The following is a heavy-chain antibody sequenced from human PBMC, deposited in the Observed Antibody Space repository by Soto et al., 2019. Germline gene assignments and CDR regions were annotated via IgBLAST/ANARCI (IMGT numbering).Heavy chain of an antibody. CDR3: ATTGPY. V-gene: IGHV3-33*01. J-gene: IGHJ4*02. CDR2: IWFDGSNK. CDR1: GFTFSGYG. Sequence: QVQLVESGGGVVQPGRSLRLSCAASGFTFSGYGMHWVRQAPGKGLEWVAVIWFDGSNKFYADSVKGRFTISRDNSKNTVSLQMNSLRDEDSAAYYFATTGPYWGQGTLVTVSS.